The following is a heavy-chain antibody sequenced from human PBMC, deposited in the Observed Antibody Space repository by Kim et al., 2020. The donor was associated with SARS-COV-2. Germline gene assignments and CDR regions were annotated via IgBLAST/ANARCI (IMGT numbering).Heavy chain of an antibody. J-gene: IGHJ4*02. CDR3: ARNYYELDY. Sequence: SITRYADSVKGRFTISRDNAKNTLYLQMNSLRAEDTAVYYCARNYYELDYWGQGTLVTVSS. CDR2: SIT. V-gene: IGHV3-74*01. D-gene: IGHD3-22*01.